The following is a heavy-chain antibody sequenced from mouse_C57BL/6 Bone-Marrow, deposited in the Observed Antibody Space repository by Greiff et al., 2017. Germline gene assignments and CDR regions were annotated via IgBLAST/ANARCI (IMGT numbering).Heavy chain of an antibody. J-gene: IGHJ2*01. V-gene: IGHV1-69*01. CDR2: IDPSDSYT. CDR3: ARSSRLITNYFDY. CDR1: GYTFTSYW. D-gene: IGHD1-1*01. Sequence: QVQLQQPGAEPVMPGASVKLSCKASGYTFTSYWMHWVKQRPGQGLEWIAEIDPSDSYTNYNQKFKGKSTLTVDKSSSTAYMQLSSLTSEDSAVYYCARSSRLITNYFDYWGQGTTRTVSS.